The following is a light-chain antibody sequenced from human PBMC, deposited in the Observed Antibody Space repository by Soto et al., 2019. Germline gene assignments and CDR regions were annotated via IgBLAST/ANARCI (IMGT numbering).Light chain of an antibody. J-gene: IGKJ1*01. CDR2: KAS. Sequence: DIQMTQSPSTLSASLGDRVTITFRASQSMSSWLAWYQQKPGKAPKLQIYKASSLESGVPSRFSGSGSGTEFTLTISSLQPDDFATYYCQQYNSYWTFGQGTKVDI. V-gene: IGKV1-5*03. CDR1: QSMSSW. CDR3: QQYNSYWT.